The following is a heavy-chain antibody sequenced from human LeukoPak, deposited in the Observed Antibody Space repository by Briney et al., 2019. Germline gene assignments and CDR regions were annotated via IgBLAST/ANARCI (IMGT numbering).Heavy chain of an antibody. CDR1: GGSIGSSSYY. V-gene: IGHV4-39*01. CDR2: IYYSGST. D-gene: IGHD2-2*01. Sequence: SETLSLTCTVSGGSIGSSSYYWGWIRQPPGKGLEWIGSIYYSGSTYYNPSLKSRVTISVDTSKNQFSLKLSSVTAADTAVYYCARAIVVVPAAISGGFDPWGQGTLVTVSS. CDR3: ARAIVVVPAAISGGFDP. J-gene: IGHJ5*02.